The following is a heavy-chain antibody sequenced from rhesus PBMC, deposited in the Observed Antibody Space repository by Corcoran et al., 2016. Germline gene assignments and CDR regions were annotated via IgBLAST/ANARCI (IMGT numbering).Heavy chain of an antibody. Sequence: EVQLVVTGGGLVQPGGSRKLSCAASGFTVRRSGLSWGRQAPGEGLEWVSAINSSGGSTYYADAVKGRFTISRDNSKNTLSLQMNSLRAEDTAVYYCASRRSYNDYWGQGVLVTVSS. CDR1: GFTVRRSG. CDR2: INSSGGST. CDR3: ASRRSYNDY. D-gene: IGHD3-16*01. V-gene: IGHV3S5*01. J-gene: IGHJ4*01.